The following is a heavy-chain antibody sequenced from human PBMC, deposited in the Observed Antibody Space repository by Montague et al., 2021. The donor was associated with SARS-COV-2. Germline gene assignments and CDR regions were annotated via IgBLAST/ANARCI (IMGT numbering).Heavy chain of an antibody. D-gene: IGHD6-13*01. Sequence: SLRLSCAASGFTFSSYATSWVRQAPGKGLEWVSTISISYGNTYYSDSVKGRFTISRDKSKNTLYLQMNSLRAEDTAVYYCAKDRQLVGDDAFDIWGQGTMVTVSS. CDR2: ISISYGNT. CDR3: AKDRQLVGDDAFDI. J-gene: IGHJ3*02. CDR1: GFTFSSYA. V-gene: IGHV3-23*01.